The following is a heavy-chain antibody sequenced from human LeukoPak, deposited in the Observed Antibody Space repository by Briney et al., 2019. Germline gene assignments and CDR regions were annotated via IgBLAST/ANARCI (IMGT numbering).Heavy chain of an antibody. CDR3: ARVDWYSSSWYQDAFDI. J-gene: IGHJ3*02. V-gene: IGHV3-48*04. CDR2: ISSSSSTI. CDR1: GFTFSSYS. Sequence: GGSLRLSCAASGFTFSSYSMNWVRQAPGKGLEWVSYISSSSSTIYYADSVKGRFTISRDNAKNSLYLQMNSLRAEDTAVYYCARVDWYSSSWYQDAFDIWGQGTMVTVSS. D-gene: IGHD6-13*01.